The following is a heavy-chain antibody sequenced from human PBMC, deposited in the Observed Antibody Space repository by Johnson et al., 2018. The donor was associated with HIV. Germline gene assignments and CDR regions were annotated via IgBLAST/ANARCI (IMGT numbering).Heavy chain of an antibody. D-gene: IGHD1-20*01. CDR3: ARAEGLTGRNAFDI. J-gene: IGHJ3*02. V-gene: IGHV3-7*02. CDR2: IKQHGSEK. CDR1: GFTFRSYW. Sequence: VQLVESGGGLVQPGGSLRLSCAASGFTFRSYWMSWVRQAPGKGLEWVANIKQHGSEKYYVDSVKGRFTISRDNAKNSLFLQMNSLRAEDTAVYYCARAEGLTGRNAFDIWGQGTMVTVSS.